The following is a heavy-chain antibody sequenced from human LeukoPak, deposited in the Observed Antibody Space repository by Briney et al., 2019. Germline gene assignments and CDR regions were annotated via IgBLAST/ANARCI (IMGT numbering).Heavy chain of an antibody. J-gene: IGHJ5*02. CDR1: GFTFSSYE. V-gene: IGHV3-48*03. CDR2: ISSSGSTI. CDR3: ARSTYYYDSSGYYFSWFDP. Sequence: GGSLRLSCAASGFTFSSYEMNWVRQAPGKGLEWVSYISSSGSTIYYADSVKGRFTISRDNAKNSLYLQMNSLRAEDTAVYYCARSTYYYDSSGYYFSWFDPWGQGTLVTVSS. D-gene: IGHD3-22*01.